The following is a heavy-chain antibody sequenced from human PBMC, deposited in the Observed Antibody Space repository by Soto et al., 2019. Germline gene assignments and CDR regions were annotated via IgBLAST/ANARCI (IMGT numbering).Heavy chain of an antibody. V-gene: IGHV5-10-1*03. Sequence: DVQLVQSGAEEKKPGESLPISCMTSGYSFITYWIAWVRQMPGKGLEWVGKINPSNSGTNYNPTFQGQVAMSADTSVPTAYLQWSSLKASDTAIYYCARLPYTSSWAPADWGQGTLVSVSS. CDR2: INPSNSGT. CDR3: ARLPYTSSWAPAD. J-gene: IGHJ4*02. D-gene: IGHD3-16*01. CDR1: GYSFITYW.